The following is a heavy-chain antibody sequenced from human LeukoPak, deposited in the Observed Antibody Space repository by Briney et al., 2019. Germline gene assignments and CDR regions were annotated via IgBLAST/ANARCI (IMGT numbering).Heavy chain of an antibody. Sequence: ASVKVSCKASGYTFTSYDINWVRQATGQGLEWMRWMNPNSGNTGYAQKFQGRVTITRNTSISTAYMELSSLRSEDTAVYYCARLDCSTTSCYTYNWFDPWGLGTLVTVSS. V-gene: IGHV1-8*03. CDR2: MNPNSGNT. J-gene: IGHJ5*02. D-gene: IGHD2-2*02. CDR1: GYTFTSYD. CDR3: ARLDCSTTSCYTYNWFDP.